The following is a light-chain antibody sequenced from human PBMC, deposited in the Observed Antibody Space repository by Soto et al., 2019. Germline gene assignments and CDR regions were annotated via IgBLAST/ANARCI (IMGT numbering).Light chain of an antibody. Sequence: DIVMTQSPDSLAVSLGERATIDCKSSQSVLYTSNSRNYLAWYQQRPGQPPKLLIYWSSTRESGVPDRFSGSGSGTHFTFTISSLQAEDVAVYYCQQYYNTPTTFGQGTKLEIK. CDR3: QQYYNTPTT. J-gene: IGKJ2*01. CDR2: WSS. V-gene: IGKV4-1*01. CDR1: QSVLYTSNSRNY.